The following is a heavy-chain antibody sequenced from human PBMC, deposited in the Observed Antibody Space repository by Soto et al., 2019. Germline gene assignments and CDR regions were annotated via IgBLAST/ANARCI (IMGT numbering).Heavy chain of an antibody. CDR2: IYYSGST. V-gene: IGHV4-39*02. CDR3: ATVPIVGTKPYYFDS. J-gene: IGHJ4*02. Sequence: QLQLQESGPGLVKPSETLSLTCTVSGGSFDITSSYWAWVRQPPGKGLEWIAYIYYSGSTYYNPSRKSRITISVDTSTNQHSLRLSSVTAADTAVYYCATVPIVGTKPYYFDSWGQGTLVTVSS. CDR1: GGSFDITSSY. D-gene: IGHD1-1*01.